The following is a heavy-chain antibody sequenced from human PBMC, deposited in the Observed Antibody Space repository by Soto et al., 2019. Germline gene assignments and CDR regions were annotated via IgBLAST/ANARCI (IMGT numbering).Heavy chain of an antibody. CDR1: GYSFTSYW. V-gene: IGHV5-10-1*01. CDR3: ARHLSNDFWSGYYYGMAV. CDR2: IDPSDSYT. D-gene: IGHD3-3*01. Sequence: GESLKISCKGSGYSFTSYWISWVRQMPGKGLEWMGRIDPSDSYTNYSPSFQGHVTISADKSISTAYLQWSSLKASDTAMYYCARHLSNDFWSGYYYGMAVWGQGTTVTVSS. J-gene: IGHJ6*02.